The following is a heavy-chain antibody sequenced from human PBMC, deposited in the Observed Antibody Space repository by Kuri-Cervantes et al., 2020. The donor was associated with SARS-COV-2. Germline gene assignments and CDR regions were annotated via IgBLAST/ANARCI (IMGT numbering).Heavy chain of an antibody. Sequence: SETLSLTCTVSGCSISSSSYYWGWILQPPGKGLEWFGSIYYSGSTYYNPSLKSRFTISVDTSKNQFSLKLSSVTAADTAVYYGARTLHDFWSGEFDYWGQGTLVTVSS. CDR3: ARTLHDFWSGEFDY. CDR2: IYYSGST. V-gene: IGHV4-39*07. D-gene: IGHD3-3*01. CDR1: GCSISSSSYY. J-gene: IGHJ4*02.